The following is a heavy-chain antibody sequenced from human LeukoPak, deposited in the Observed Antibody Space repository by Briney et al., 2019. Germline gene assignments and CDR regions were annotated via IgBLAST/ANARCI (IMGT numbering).Heavy chain of an antibody. Sequence: SETLSLTCTVSGGSVINGDSYWGWFRQFPGGGLEWIGTVYYSGTKHYKPSLESRVYISVDTSKNQFALELSSVTAADTAVYYCARDSGSQWELPRGGYYYYMDVWGKGTTVTVSS. CDR1: GGSVINGDSY. D-gene: IGHD1-26*01. V-gene: IGHV4-39*06. CDR2: VYYSGTK. J-gene: IGHJ6*03. CDR3: ARDSGSQWELPRGGYYYYMDV.